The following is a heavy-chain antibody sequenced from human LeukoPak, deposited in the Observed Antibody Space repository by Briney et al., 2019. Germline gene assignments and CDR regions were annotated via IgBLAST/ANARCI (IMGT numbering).Heavy chain of an antibody. D-gene: IGHD6-19*01. CDR1: GYTFTSYD. J-gene: IGHJ4*02. V-gene: IGHV1-8*03. CDR3: ARILDSAWGELGY. Sequence: ASVKVSCKASGYTFTSYDINWVRQATGQGLEWMGWMNPNSGNTGYAQKFQGRVTITRNTSISTAYMELSSLRSEDTAVYYCARILDSAWGELGYWGQGTLVTVSS. CDR2: MNPNSGNT.